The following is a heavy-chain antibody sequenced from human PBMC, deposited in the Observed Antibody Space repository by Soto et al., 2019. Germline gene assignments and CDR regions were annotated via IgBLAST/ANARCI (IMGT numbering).Heavy chain of an antibody. D-gene: IGHD3-22*01. CDR2: IYYSGST. J-gene: IGHJ4*02. V-gene: IGHV4-59*12. CDR3: ARLGYHDSSGYYASDY. Sequence: PSETLSLTCTVSVGSISSYYWSWIRQPPGKGLEWIGYIYYSGSTNYNPSLKSRVTISVDTSKNQFSLKLSSVTAADTAVYYCARLGYHDSSGYYASDYWGQGTLVTVSS. CDR1: VGSISSYY.